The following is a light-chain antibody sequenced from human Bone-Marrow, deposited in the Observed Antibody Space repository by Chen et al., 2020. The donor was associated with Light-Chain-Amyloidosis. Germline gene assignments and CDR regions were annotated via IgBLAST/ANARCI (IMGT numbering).Light chain of an antibody. CDR1: DLPTKY. CDR3: QSADSSGTDEVI. CDR2: RDT. J-gene: IGLJ2*01. V-gene: IGLV3-25*03. Sequence: SYELTQPPSVSVSPGQTARITCSGDDLPTKYAYWYQQKPGRAPVLVIHRDTERPSGYSARVSGSRSGTTATWTISGVQAEDEADYHCQSADSSGTDEVIFGGGPKLTVL.